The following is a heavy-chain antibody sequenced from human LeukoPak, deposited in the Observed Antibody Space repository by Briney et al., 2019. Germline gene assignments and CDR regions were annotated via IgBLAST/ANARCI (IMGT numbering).Heavy chain of an antibody. CDR1: GYTFTGYY. CDR3: ASAIFGVANGGY. J-gene: IGHJ4*02. CDR2: INPNSGGT. V-gene: IGHV1-2*02. Sequence: ASVKVSRKASGYTFTGYYMHWVRQAPGQGLEWMGWINPNSGGTNYAQKFQGRVTMTRDTSISTAYMELSRLRSDDTAVYYCASAIFGVANGGYWGQGTLVTVSS. D-gene: IGHD3-3*01.